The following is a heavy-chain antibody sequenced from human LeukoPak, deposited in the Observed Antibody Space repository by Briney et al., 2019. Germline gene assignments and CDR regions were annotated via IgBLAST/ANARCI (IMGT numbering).Heavy chain of an antibody. CDR3: ARAPSYSSSWLVSEY. CDR2: IWYDGSNK. Sequence: AGRSLRLSCAASGFTFSSYGMHWVRQAPGKGLEWVAVIWYDGSNKYYADSVKGRFTISRDNSKNTLYLQMNSLRAEDTAVYYCARAPSYSSSWLVSEYWGQGTLVTVSS. CDR1: GFTFSSYG. D-gene: IGHD6-13*01. V-gene: IGHV3-33*01. J-gene: IGHJ4*02.